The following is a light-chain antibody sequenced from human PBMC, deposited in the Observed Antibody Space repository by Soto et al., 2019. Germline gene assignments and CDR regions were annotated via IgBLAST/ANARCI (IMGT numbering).Light chain of an antibody. Sequence: EIVLTQSPGTLSLSPGESATLSCRASQSVSSSQVAWYQQKPGQAPRLLIYGASSRATGIPDRFSGVGSETDFTLTISRLEPEDFAVYYCQQYDTSPHTFGQGNKLEIK. V-gene: IGKV3-20*01. J-gene: IGKJ2*01. CDR1: QSVSSSQ. CDR2: GAS. CDR3: QQYDTSPHT.